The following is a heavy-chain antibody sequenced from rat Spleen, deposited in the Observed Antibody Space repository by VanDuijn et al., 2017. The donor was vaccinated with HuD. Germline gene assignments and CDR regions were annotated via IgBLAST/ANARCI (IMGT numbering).Heavy chain of an antibody. CDR3: ATKVVVDWYFDF. CDR2: ISPSGGST. V-gene: IGHV5-31*01. D-gene: IGHD1-1*01. J-gene: IGHJ1*01. CDR1: GFTFNDYW. Sequence: EVQLVESGGGLVQPGRSLKLSCVASGFTFNDYWMTWIRQAPGKGLEWVASISPSGGSTYYRDSVKGRFTISRDNAKSTLYLQMDSLWSEDTATYYCATKVVVDWYFDFWGPGTMVTVSS.